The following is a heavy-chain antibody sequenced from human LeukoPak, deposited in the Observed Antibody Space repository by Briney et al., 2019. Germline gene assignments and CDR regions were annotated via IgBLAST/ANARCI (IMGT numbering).Heavy chain of an antibody. J-gene: IGHJ3*02. CDR1: GYSISSGYY. Sequence: PSETLSLTCAVSGYSISSGYYWGWIRQPPGKGLEWIGSIYHSGSTYYNPSLKSRVTISVDTSKNQFSLKLSSVTAADTAVYYCARQRTSDAFDIWGQGTMVTVSS. CDR3: ARQRTSDAFDI. CDR2: IYHSGST. V-gene: IGHV4-38-2*01. D-gene: IGHD2-2*01.